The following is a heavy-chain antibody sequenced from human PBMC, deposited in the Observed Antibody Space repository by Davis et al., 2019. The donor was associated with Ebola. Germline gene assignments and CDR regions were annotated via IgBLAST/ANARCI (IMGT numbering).Heavy chain of an antibody. D-gene: IGHD6-13*01. Sequence: ESLKISCAASGFTVSSNYMSWVRQPPGKGLEWIGEINHSGSTNYNPSLKSRVTISVDTSKNQFSLKLSSVTAADTAVYYCARGRRSSSHYYYYGMDVWGQGTTVTVSS. V-gene: IGHV4-34*01. J-gene: IGHJ6*02. CDR2: INHSGST. CDR3: ARGRRSSSHYYYYGMDV. CDR1: GFTVSSNY.